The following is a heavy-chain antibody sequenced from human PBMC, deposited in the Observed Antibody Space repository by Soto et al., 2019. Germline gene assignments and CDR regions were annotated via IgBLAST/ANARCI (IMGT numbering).Heavy chain of an antibody. Sequence: GGSLRLSCAASGFTFSTYAMSWVRQAPGKGLEWVSSISGSGGSTYYADSVKGRFTISRDNSKNTLYLQMNSLRAEDTAVYYCATYSGNYERYGVYYGMDVWGQGTTVTVSS. CDR3: ATYSGNYERYGVYYGMDV. D-gene: IGHD1-26*01. CDR1: GFTFSTYA. J-gene: IGHJ6*02. V-gene: IGHV3-23*01. CDR2: ISGSGGST.